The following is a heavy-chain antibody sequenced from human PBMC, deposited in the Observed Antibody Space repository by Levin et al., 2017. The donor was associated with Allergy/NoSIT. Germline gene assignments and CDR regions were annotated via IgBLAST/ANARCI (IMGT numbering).Heavy chain of an antibody. Sequence: SVKVSCKASGGTFSSYAISWVRQAPGQGLEWMGGIIPIFGTANYAQKFQGRVTITADESTSTAYMELSSLRSEDTAVYYCARGEHYYDSSGYFTPPFDYWGQGTLVTVSS. CDR3: ARGEHYYDSSGYFTPPFDY. J-gene: IGHJ4*02. CDR2: IIPIFGTA. D-gene: IGHD3-22*01. CDR1: GGTFSSYA. V-gene: IGHV1-69*13.